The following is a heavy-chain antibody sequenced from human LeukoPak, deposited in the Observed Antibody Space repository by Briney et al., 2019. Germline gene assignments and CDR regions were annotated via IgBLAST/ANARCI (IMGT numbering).Heavy chain of an antibody. V-gene: IGHV3-64D*09. CDR2: ISSNGGRT. CDR1: GFTFSRYA. CDR3: VKPQPGGGFDY. J-gene: IGHJ4*02. D-gene: IGHD1-14*01. Sequence: GGSLRLSCSASGFTFSRYAMHWVRQAPGKGVEYVSDISSNGGRTYYADSVRGRFTISRENYKNTLYLQMSSLRAEDSAVYYCVKPQPGGGFDYWGQGTLVTVSS.